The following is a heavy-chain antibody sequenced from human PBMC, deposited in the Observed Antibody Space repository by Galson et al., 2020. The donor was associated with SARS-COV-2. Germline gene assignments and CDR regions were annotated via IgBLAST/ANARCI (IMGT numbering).Heavy chain of an antibody. Sequence: GGSLRLSCAASGFTFSSYAMHWVRQAPGKGLEWVAVISYDGSNKYYADSVKGRFTISRDNSKNTLYLQMNSLRAEDTAVYYCARSYSGSYYGPATDWGQGTLVTLSS. CDR3: ARSYSGSYYGPATD. CDR1: GFTFSSYA. D-gene: IGHD1-26*01. V-gene: IGHV3-30*01. J-gene: IGHJ4*02. CDR2: ISYDGSNK.